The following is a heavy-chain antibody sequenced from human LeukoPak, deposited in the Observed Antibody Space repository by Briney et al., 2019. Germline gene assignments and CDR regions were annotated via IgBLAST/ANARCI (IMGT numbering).Heavy chain of an antibody. V-gene: IGHV4-59*01. D-gene: IGHD6-19*01. Sequence: SETLSLTCTVSGGSISSYYWSWIRQPPGKGLEWIGYIYYSGGTNYNPSLKSRVTISVDTSKNQFSLKLSSVTAADTAVYYCARDTAVAGYDYWGQGTLVTVSS. CDR1: GGSISSYY. CDR2: IYYSGGT. CDR3: ARDTAVAGYDY. J-gene: IGHJ4*02.